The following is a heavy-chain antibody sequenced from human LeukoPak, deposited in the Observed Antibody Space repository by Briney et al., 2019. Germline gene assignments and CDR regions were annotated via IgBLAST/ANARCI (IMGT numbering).Heavy chain of an antibody. CDR3: ARNYESGYSIGP. CDR1: GGSINSIYW. J-gene: IGHJ5*02. CDR2: IQHSGNI. D-gene: IGHD3-3*01. V-gene: IGHV4-4*02. Sequence: PSGTLSLTCAVSGGSINSIYWWSWVRQPPGKGLEWIGEIQHSGNINYKLSLKSRVTISVDKSKNQFSLTVTSVTAADTAIYYCARNYESGYSIGPWGQGTLVTVSS.